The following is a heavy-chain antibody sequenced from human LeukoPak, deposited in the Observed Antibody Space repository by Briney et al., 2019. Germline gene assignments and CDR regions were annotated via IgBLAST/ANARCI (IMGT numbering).Heavy chain of an antibody. J-gene: IGHJ4*02. CDR3: ARGPGPYYYDSSGYSGIDY. CDR2: ISSSGSTI. CDR1: GFTFSSYE. V-gene: IGHV3-48*03. D-gene: IGHD3-22*01. Sequence: GGSLRLSCAASGFTFSSYEMNWVRRAPGKGLERVSYISSSGSTIYYADSVKGRFTISRDNAKNSLYLQMNSLRAEDTAVYYCARGPGPYYYDSSGYSGIDYWGQGTLVTVSS.